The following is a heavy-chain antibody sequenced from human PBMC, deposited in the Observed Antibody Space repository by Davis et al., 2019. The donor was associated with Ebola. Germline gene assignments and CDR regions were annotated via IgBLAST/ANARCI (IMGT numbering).Heavy chain of an antibody. D-gene: IGHD3-22*01. Sequence: SVKVSCKASGGTFSSYAISWVRQAPGQGLDWMGGIIPVSGVPKYAQDFQGRVTITADESTSTAYMELSSLRSEDTAMYYCAKDRYSDGSGYFFEQSHWGQGTLVAVSS. J-gene: IGHJ4*02. CDR1: GGTFSSYA. CDR2: IIPVSGVP. CDR3: AKDRYSDGSGYFFEQSH. V-gene: IGHV1-69*13.